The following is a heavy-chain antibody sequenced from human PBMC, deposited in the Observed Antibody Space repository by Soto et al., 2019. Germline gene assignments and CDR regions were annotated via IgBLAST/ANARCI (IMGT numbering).Heavy chain of an antibody. CDR3: ARYTAMVSGFDY. CDR1: GGSISSYY. V-gene: IGHV4-59*01. J-gene: IGHJ4*02. Sequence: SSETLSLTCTVSGGSISSYYWSWIRQPPGKGLEWIGYIYYSGSTNYNPSLKSRVTISVDTSKNQFSLKLSSVTAADTAVYYCARYTAMVSGFDYWGQGTLVTVSS. CDR2: IYYSGST. D-gene: IGHD5-18*01.